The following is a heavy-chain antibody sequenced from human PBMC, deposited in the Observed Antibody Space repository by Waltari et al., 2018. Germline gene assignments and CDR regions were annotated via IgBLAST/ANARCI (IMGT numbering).Heavy chain of an antibody. V-gene: IGHV3-30*01. CDR3: ARDSAPYCSGGSCYSQDY. J-gene: IGHJ4*02. CDR2: RSYDGSNK. CDR1: GFTFSSYA. D-gene: IGHD2-15*01. Sequence: QVQLVESGGGVVQPGRSLRLSCAASGFTFSSYAMHWVRQAPGKGLEWVAVRSYDGSNKYYADSVKGRFTISRDNSKNTLYLQMNSLRAEDTAVYYCARDSAPYCSGGSCYSQDYWGQGTLVTVSS.